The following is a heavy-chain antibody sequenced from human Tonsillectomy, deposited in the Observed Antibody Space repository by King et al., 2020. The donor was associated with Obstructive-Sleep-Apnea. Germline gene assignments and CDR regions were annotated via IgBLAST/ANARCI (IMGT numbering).Heavy chain of an antibody. Sequence: QLVQSGAEVKKPGASVTVSCKASGYTFTSYAISWVRQAPGQGLEWMGWITAYNGNTYYSQRLQGRVTMTTDTSTSTAYMDLRGLKSDDTAVYYCARSPLPTMPFNMDVWGQGTTVTVSS. J-gene: IGHJ6*02. CDR1: GYTFTSYA. CDR3: ARSPLPTMPFNMDV. CDR2: ITAYNGNT. D-gene: IGHD2-2*01. V-gene: IGHV1-18*01.